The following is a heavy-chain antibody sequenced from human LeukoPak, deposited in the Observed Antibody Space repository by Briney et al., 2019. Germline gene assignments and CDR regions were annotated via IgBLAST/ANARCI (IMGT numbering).Heavy chain of an antibody. CDR3: ARHYGSGSFPLDY. V-gene: IGHV4-59*08. CDR1: GGSISSYY. J-gene: IGHJ4*02. CDR2: ISYSGST. D-gene: IGHD3-10*01. Sequence: PSESLSLTCTVSGGSISSYYWSWIRQPPGKGLEWIGYISYSGSTNYNPSLKSRITISIDTSKNQFSLKLRSVTGADTAIYYCARHYGSGSFPLDYWGQGILVTVSS.